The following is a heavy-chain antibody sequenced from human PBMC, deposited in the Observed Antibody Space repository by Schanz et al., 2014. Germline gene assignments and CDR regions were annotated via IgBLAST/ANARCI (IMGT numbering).Heavy chain of an antibody. D-gene: IGHD4-17*01. Sequence: QLMQSGSEVRKPGASVKVSCKASGYIFGSHGMTWVRQAPGQGPELMGWINAHTGNTQYAQKFQRRVNMTRHTSISTAYMELSSLRSEDTAVYYCARAPVTVGPYHYYMDVWGKGTTVTVSS. CDR3: ARAPVTVGPYHYYMDV. J-gene: IGHJ6*03. CDR1: GYIFGSHG. V-gene: IGHV1-8*01. CDR2: INAHTGNT.